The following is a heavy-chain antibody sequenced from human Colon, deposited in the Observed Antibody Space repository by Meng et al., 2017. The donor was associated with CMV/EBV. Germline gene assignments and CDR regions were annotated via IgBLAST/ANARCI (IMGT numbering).Heavy chain of an antibody. V-gene: IGHV3-74*01. CDR1: GFTFSNHW. CDR3: ARDNQYGMDV. CDR2: TSSEGSST. J-gene: IGHJ6*02. Sequence: ETLSLTCGASGFTFSNHWIHWVRQAPGKGLVWVSRTSSEGSSTNYAASVKGRFTISRDNAKNTLYLQMNSLRAEDTAVYYCARDNQYGMDVWGQGTAVTVSS.